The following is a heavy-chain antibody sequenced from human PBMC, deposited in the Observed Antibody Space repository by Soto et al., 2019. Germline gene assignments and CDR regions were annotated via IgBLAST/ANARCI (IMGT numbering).Heavy chain of an antibody. J-gene: IGHJ6*02. D-gene: IGHD2-2*01. Sequence: GGSLRLSCAASGFTFSSYAMSWVRQAPGKGLEWVSAISGSGGSTYYADSVKGRFTISRDNSKNTLYLQMNSLRAEDTAVYYCAKDVLRGLVVPAARGGSSGNYYYYYGMDVWGQGTTVTAP. CDR3: AKDVLRGLVVPAARGGSSGNYYYYYGMDV. CDR1: GFTFSSYA. V-gene: IGHV3-23*01. CDR2: ISGSGGST.